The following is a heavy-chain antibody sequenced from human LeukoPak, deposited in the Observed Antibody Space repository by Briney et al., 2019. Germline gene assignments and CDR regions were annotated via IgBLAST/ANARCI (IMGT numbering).Heavy chain of an antibody. Sequence: PSETLSLTCTVSGGSISSSSYYWGWIRQPPGKGLEWIGNIYYTGSTYYNSSLKSRVTISIDTSKNQFSLKLSSVTAADTAVYYCARGRGEGRGIYKVRGVRAPSYNWFDPWGHGTLVTVSS. V-gene: IGHV4-39*07. J-gene: IGHJ5*02. CDR3: ARGRGEGRGIYKVRGVRAPSYNWFDP. D-gene: IGHD3-10*01. CDR2: IYYTGST. CDR1: GGSISSSSYY.